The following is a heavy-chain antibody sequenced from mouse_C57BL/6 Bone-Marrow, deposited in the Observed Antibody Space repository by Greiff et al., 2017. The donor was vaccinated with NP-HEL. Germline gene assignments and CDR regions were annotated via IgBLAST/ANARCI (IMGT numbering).Heavy chain of an antibody. CDR1: GFSLSTFGMG. D-gene: IGHD2-4*01. V-gene: IGHV8-8*01. Sequence: QVTLKVSGPGILQPSQTLSLTCSFSGFSLSTFGMGVGWIRQPSGQGLVWLAHIWWDDAKYYNPALNRRLTISKDTSKNQVFLKIADVDTADTASYYCARIGGLRRLALDYWGQGTTLTVSS. CDR3: ARIGGLRRLALDY. CDR2: IWWDDAK. J-gene: IGHJ2*01.